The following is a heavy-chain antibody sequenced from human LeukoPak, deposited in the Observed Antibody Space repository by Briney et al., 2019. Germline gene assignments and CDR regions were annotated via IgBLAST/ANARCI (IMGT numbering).Heavy chain of an antibody. D-gene: IGHD4-17*01. V-gene: IGHV1-69*01. Sequence: GSSVKVSCKASGVTFSSYAISWVRQAPGQGLEWMGGIIPIFGTANYAQKFQGRVTITADESTSTAYMELSSLRSEDTAVYYCATRVRDDYGDYGSHWFDPWGQGTLVTVSS. CDR3: ATRVRDDYGDYGSHWFDP. CDR1: GVTFSSYA. CDR2: IIPIFGTA. J-gene: IGHJ5*02.